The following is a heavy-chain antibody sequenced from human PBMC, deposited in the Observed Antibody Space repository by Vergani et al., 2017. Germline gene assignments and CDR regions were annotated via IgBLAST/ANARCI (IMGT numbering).Heavy chain of an antibody. D-gene: IGHD6-19*01. J-gene: IGHJ6*02. CDR1: GYSFTSYW. V-gene: IGHV5-10-1*01. CDR3: ARQVALAGKWWGPYYYYGMDV. CDR2: IDPSDSYT. Sequence: EVQLVQSGAEVKKPGESLRISCKCSGYSFTSYWISWVRQMPGKGLEWMGRIDPSDSYTNYSPSFQGHVTISADKSISTAYLQWSSLKASDTAMYYCARQVALAGKWWGPYYYYGMDVWGQGTTVTVSS.